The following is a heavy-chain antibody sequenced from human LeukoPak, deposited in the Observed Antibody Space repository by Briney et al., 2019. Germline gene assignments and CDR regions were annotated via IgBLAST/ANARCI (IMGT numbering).Heavy chain of an antibody. Sequence: GGSLRLSCAASGFTVSSNYMSWVRQAPGKGLEWVSLIYSAGGTYYADSVKGRFTISRDNSKNTLYLQMNSLRAEDTAVYYCARMGSTVGPLWGQGTLVTVSS. D-gene: IGHD4-23*01. J-gene: IGHJ4*02. V-gene: IGHV3-53*01. CDR2: IYSAGGT. CDR3: ARMGSTVGPL. CDR1: GFTVSSNY.